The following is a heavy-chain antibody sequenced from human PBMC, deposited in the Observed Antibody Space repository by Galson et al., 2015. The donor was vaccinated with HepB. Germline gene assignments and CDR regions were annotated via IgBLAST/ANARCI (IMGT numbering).Heavy chain of an antibody. V-gene: IGHV5-51*01. J-gene: IGHJ3*02. CDR2: IYPGDSDT. CDR1: GYSFTSYW. CDR3: ARQEAYYYDSSGYSCAFDI. D-gene: IGHD3-22*01. Sequence: QSGAEVKKPGESLKISCKGSGYSFTSYWIGWVRQMPGKGLEWMGIIYPGDSDTRYSPSFQGQVTISADKSISTAYLQWSSLKASDTAMYYCARQEAYYYDSSGYSCAFDIWGQGTMGTVSS.